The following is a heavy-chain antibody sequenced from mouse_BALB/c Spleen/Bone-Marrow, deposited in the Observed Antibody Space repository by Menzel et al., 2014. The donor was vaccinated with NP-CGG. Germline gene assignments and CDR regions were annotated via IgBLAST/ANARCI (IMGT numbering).Heavy chain of an antibody. J-gene: IGHJ3*01. CDR3: ARHAYYDQTEVSFVY. CDR2: ISGGGSYT. V-gene: IGHV5-9-2*01. CDR1: GFSFNSYG. Sequence: EVQLQESGGGLVKSGGSLKLSCAASGFSFNSYGMSWVRQTPEKRLEWVATISGGGSYTFYPDSVKGRFTISRDNAKNNLCLRLSSLRSEDTALYYCARHAYYDQTEVSFVYWGQGTLVTVSA. D-gene: IGHD2-4*01.